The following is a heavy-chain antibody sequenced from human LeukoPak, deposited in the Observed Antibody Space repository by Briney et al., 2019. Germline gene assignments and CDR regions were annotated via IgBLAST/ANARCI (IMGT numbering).Heavy chain of an antibody. CDR1: GGSFSGYY. CDR2: INHSGST. D-gene: IGHD3-9*01. CDR3: ARHRGLYYYNNGYCLY. J-gene: IGHJ4*02. V-gene: IGHV4-34*01. Sequence: SETLSLTCAVYGGSFSGYYWSWIRQPPGKGLEWIGEINHSGSTNYNPSLKSRVTISVDTSKNQFSLKLSSVTAADTAVYYCARHRGLYYYNNGYCLYWGQGTLVTVSS.